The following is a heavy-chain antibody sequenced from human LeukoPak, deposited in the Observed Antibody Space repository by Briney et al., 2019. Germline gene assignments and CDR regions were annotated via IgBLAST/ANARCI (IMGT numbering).Heavy chain of an antibody. CDR1: GGSISSSSYY. Sequence: KPSETLSLTCTVSGGSISSSSYYWGWIRQPPGKGLEWIGSIYYSGSTYYNPSLKSRVTISVDTSKNQFSLKLSSVTAADTAVYYCARYLEYDSSGYSAGYWGQGTLVTVSS. CDR3: ARYLEYDSSGYSAGY. D-gene: IGHD3-22*01. J-gene: IGHJ4*02. CDR2: IYYSGST. V-gene: IGHV4-39*01.